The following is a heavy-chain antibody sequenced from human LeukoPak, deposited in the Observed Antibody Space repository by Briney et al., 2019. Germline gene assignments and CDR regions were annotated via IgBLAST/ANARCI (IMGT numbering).Heavy chain of an antibody. D-gene: IGHD1-14*01. CDR3: ARRRVLRPDGAFDI. CDR1: GGSIRSYY. Sequence: SETLSLTCTVSGGSIRSYYWSWIRQPAGKGLGWIGRIYTSGSTNYNPSLKSRVTMSLDTSKNQFSLKLSSVTAADTAVYYCARRRVLRPDGAFDIWGQGTMVTVSS. CDR2: IYTSGST. J-gene: IGHJ3*02. V-gene: IGHV4-4*07.